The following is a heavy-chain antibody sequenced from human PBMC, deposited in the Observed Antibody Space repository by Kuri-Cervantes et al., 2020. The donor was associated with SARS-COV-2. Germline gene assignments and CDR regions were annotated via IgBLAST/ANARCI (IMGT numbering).Heavy chain of an antibody. CDR1: GGSISSYY. D-gene: IGHD6-13*01. CDR3: ARDSAIGYSLDY. Sequence: SETLSLTCTVSGGSISSYYWSWIRQPPGKGLEWIAYISYSGSTNYNPSLKSRLTILVDTSKNQFSLKLSSVTAADTAVYYCARDSAIGYSLDYWGQGALVTVSS. CDR2: ISYSGST. J-gene: IGHJ4*02. V-gene: IGHV4-59*01.